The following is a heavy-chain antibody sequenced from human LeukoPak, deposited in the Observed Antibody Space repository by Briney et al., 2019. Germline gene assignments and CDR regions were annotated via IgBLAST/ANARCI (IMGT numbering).Heavy chain of an antibody. J-gene: IGHJ4*02. D-gene: IGHD4/OR15-4a*01. Sequence: PGGSLRLSCAASGFTFSSYSMNWVRQAPGKGLEWVSYISSSSSTIYYTDSVKGRFTISRDKSNNTLYLQMSGLRAEDTAVYYCAILVLSSGNLQTFDYWGQGTLVTVSS. CDR1: GFTFSSYS. CDR3: AILVLSSGNLQTFDY. V-gene: IGHV3-48*01. CDR2: ISSSSSTI.